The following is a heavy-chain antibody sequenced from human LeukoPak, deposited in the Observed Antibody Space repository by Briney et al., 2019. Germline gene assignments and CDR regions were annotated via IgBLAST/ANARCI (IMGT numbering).Heavy chain of an antibody. CDR1: GFTFSSYG. D-gene: IGHD3-10*01. CDR3: AKGSDPFRWFRAFNVKLPRPIRPYYFDS. V-gene: IGHV3-30*02. CDR2: IRYDGSNK. J-gene: IGHJ4*02. Sequence: GGSLRLSCAASGFTFSSYGMHWVRQAPGKGLGWVRFIRYDGSNKYYIDSVKGRFTISRDNSKNTLYLQMNSLRAEDTAVYSCAKGSDPFRWFRAFNVKLPRPIRPYYFDSWGQGTLVTVSS.